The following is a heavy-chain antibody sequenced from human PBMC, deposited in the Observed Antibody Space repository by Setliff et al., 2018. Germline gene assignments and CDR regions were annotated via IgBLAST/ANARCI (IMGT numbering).Heavy chain of an antibody. D-gene: IGHD3-10*01. J-gene: IGHJ6*03. CDR2: IYYSGST. CDR1: GGSISSSGYY. V-gene: IGHV4-39*07. Sequence: SETLSLTCTVSGGSISSSGYYWGWIRQPPGKGLEWIGSIYYSGSTYYNPSLKSRVTISVDTSKNQFSLKLSSVTAADTAVYYCARAGYYYGSGSFHPYYMDVWGQGTTVTVSS. CDR3: ARAGYYYGSGSFHPYYMDV.